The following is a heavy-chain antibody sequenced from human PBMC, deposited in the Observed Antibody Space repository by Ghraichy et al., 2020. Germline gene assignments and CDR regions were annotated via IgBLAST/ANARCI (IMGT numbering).Heavy chain of an antibody. CDR2: INHSGST. Sequence: SETLSPTCAVYGGSFSGYYWSWIRQPPGKGLEWIGEINHSGSTNYNPSLKSRVTISVDTSKNQFSLKLSSVTAADTAVYYCARGLATTTYFQHWGQGTLVTVSS. CDR3: ARGLATTTYFQH. V-gene: IGHV4-34*01. CDR1: GGSFSGYY. J-gene: IGHJ1*01. D-gene: IGHD1-26*01.